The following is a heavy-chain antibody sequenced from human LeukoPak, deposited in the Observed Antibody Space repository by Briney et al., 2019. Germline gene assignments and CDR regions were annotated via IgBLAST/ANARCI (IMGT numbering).Heavy chain of an antibody. V-gene: IGHV3-48*03. D-gene: IGHD2/OR15-2a*01. J-gene: IGHJ6*03. CDR3: ASGVPQNYYYYYMDV. CDR1: GFTFSSYE. CDR2: ISSSGSII. Sequence: GGSLRLSCAASGFTFSSYEMNWVRQAPGKGLEWVSYISSSGSIIDYADSVKGRFTISRDNAKKSLYLQMNSLRAEDAAVYYCASGVPQNYYYYYMDVWGKGTTVTVSS.